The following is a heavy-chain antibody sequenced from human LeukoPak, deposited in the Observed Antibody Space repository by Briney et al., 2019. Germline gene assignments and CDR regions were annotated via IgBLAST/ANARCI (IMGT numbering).Heavy chain of an antibody. J-gene: IGHJ4*02. Sequence: GGSLRLSCAASGFTVSSSYMNWVRQAPGKGLEWVSAISGSGGSSYYADSVKGRFTISRDNSKSTLDLQMNSLRAEDTAVYYCAKEERAAAGRDFEYWGQGTLVTVSS. CDR1: GFTVSSSY. V-gene: IGHV3-23*01. CDR2: ISGSGGSS. CDR3: AKEERAAAGRDFEY. D-gene: IGHD6-13*01.